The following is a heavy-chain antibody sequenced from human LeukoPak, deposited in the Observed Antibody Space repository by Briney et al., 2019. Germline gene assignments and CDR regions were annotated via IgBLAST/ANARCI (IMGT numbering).Heavy chain of an antibody. Sequence: GGSLRLSCAASGFTFSSYGMHWVRQAPGKGLEWVAFIRYDGSNKYYADSVKGRFTISSDNSKNTLSLQMNRLTAEDTAVYYCAKERYCSSTSCYGDDAFDIWGQGTMVTVSS. CDR3: AKERYCSSTSCYGDDAFDI. J-gene: IGHJ3*02. D-gene: IGHD2-2*01. V-gene: IGHV3-30*02. CDR2: IRYDGSNK. CDR1: GFTFSSYG.